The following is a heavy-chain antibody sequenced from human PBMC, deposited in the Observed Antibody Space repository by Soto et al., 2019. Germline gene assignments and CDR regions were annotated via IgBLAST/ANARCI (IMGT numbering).Heavy chain of an antibody. J-gene: IGHJ4*02. CDR3: ARRYGDPSSSAGFDY. Sequence: QVQLVQAGTEVKKSGASVKVSCKASGYAFTSYSVSWVRQAPGQGLEWMGSISTYSGKTNYVQSLQGRVTMTTDTSTTPAYSDLRSLRHDDTAIYYCARRYGDPSSSAGFDYWGQGTLDKVSS. D-gene: IGHD2-21*02. CDR2: ISTYSGKT. CDR1: GYAFTSYS. V-gene: IGHV1-18*01.